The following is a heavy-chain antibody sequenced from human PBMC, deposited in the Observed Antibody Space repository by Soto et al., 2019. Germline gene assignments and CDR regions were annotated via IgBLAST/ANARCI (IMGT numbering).Heavy chain of an antibody. CDR1: GFTFSSYA. D-gene: IGHD3-10*01. V-gene: IGHV3-23*01. Sequence: EVQLLESGGGLVQPGGSLRLSCAASGFTFSSYAMSWVRQAPGKGLEWVSAISGSGGSTYYADSVKGRFTISRDNSKNTLYLQMNSLRAEDTAVYYCAKYGSGSYPRYYYYGMDVRGQGTTVTVSS. J-gene: IGHJ6*02. CDR3: AKYGSGSYPRYYYYGMDV. CDR2: ISGSGGST.